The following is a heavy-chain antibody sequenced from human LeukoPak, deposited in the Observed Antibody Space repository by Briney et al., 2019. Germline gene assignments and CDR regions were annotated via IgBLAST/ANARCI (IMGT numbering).Heavy chain of an antibody. CDR2: ISWNSGSI. J-gene: IGHJ4*02. V-gene: IGHV3-9*02. Sequence: PGRSLRLSCAASGFTSDDYAMHWVRQAPGKGLEWVSGISWNSGSIGYADSVKGRFTISRDNAKNSLYLQMNSLRAEDMALYYCAKANGDYGDYFDYWGQGTLVTVSS. CDR3: AKANGDYGDYFDY. CDR1: GFTSDDYA. D-gene: IGHD4-17*01.